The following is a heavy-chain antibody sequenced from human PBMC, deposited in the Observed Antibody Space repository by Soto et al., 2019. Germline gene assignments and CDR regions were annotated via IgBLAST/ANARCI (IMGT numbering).Heavy chain of an antibody. J-gene: IGHJ2*01. D-gene: IGHD2-21*02. V-gene: IGHV3-11*05. Sequence: PGGSLRLSCAASGFTFSDYYMSWIRQAPGKGLEWVSYISSSSSYTNYADSVKGRFTISRDNAKNSLYLQMNSLRAEDTAVYYCARAICGGDCYSGWYFDLWGRGTLVTVSS. CDR1: GFTFSDYY. CDR3: ARAICGGDCYSGWYFDL. CDR2: ISSSSSYT.